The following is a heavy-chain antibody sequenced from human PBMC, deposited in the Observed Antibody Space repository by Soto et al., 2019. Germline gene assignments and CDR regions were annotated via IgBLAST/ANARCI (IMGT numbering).Heavy chain of an antibody. J-gene: IGHJ4*02. D-gene: IGHD4-17*01. CDR2: ISGSGGAT. V-gene: IGHV3-23*01. CDR1: GFAFSSNA. CDR3: TKLGYGDLRGHFDF. Sequence: GGSLRLSCAASGFAFSSNALSWIRQAPGKGLEWVSGISGSGGATHYADSVRGRFTIARDNSRNTLYLQMSSLRAEDTALYYCTKLGYGDLRGHFDFWGQGTLVTVSS.